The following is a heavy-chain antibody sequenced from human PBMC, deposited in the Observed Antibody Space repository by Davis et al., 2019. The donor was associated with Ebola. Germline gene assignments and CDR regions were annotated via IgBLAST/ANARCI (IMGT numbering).Heavy chain of an antibody. CDR1: GYTFTSYG. CDR3: ARVSGDYTTFDY. D-gene: IGHD4-17*01. CDR2: ISAYNGNT. J-gene: IGHJ4*02. V-gene: IGHV1-18*01. Sequence: ASVKVSCKASGYTFTSYGISWVRQAPGQGLEWMGWISAYNGNTNYAQKFQGWVTMTRDTSISTAYMELSRLRSDDTAVYYCARVSGDYTTFDYWGQGTLVTVSS.